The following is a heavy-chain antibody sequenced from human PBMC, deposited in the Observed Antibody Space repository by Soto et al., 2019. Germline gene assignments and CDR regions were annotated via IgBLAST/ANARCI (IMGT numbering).Heavy chain of an antibody. CDR3: VRGISPVEFDP. CDR1: GYTFTNYD. CDR2: MNPNSGNT. J-gene: IGHJ5*02. V-gene: IGHV1-8*01. Sequence: QVQLVQSGAQVKKPGASVKVSCTASGYTFTNYDINWVRRATGQGPEWMGWMNPNSGNTGYAQKFQGRVTMTRNTSRSTAYLELSNVRFEDTAMYYCVRGISPVEFDPWGQGTLVIVSS.